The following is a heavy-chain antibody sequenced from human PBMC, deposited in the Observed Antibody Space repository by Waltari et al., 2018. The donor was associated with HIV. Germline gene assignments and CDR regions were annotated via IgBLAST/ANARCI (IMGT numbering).Heavy chain of an antibody. CDR3: ARDLVSGYNAFDI. V-gene: IGHV1-2*02. CDR1: GYTFTGSY. J-gene: IGHJ3*02. Sequence: QVQLVQSGAEVKKPGASVKVSCKASGYTFTGSYMHWVRQAPGQGLEWMGWINPNSGGTNYAQKFQGRVTMTRDTSISTAYMELSSLRSDDTAVYYCARDLVSGYNAFDIWGQGTMVTVSS. CDR2: INPNSGGT. D-gene: IGHD5-12*01.